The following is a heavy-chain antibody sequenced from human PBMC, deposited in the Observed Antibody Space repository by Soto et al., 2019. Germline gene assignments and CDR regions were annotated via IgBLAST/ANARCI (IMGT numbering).Heavy chain of an antibody. J-gene: IGHJ3*02. CDR2: IYWDDDK. CDR1: GFSLTTSGVG. D-gene: IGHD2-8*02. CDR3: SRTGIYTSEGAFDI. V-gene: IGHV2-5*02. Sequence: SGPTLVNPTQTLTLTCTFSGFSLTTSGVGVGWIRQPPGKALEWLALIYWDDDKRYSPSLKSRLTITKDISKNQVVLTMTNMDPVDTATYYCSRTGIYTSEGAFDIWGQGTMVTVS.